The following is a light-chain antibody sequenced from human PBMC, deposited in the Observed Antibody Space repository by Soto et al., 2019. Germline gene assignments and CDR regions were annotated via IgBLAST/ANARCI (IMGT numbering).Light chain of an antibody. CDR3: SSYTTSTTWV. V-gene: IGLV2-14*01. J-gene: IGLJ3*02. Sequence: QSALTQPASVSGSPGQSITISCTGSSSDIGNYNFVSWYQQRPGKAPKLMIYEVSNRPSGVSSRFSGSKSGNTASLSISGLQAEDEADYYCSSYTTSTTWVLGGGTKLTVL. CDR2: EVS. CDR1: SSDIGNYNF.